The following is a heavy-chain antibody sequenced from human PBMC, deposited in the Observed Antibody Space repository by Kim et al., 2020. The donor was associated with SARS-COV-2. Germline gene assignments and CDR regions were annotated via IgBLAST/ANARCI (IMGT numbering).Heavy chain of an antibody. V-gene: IGHV1-46*01. Sequence: ASVKVSCKASGYTFTSYYMHWVRQAPGQGLEWMGIINPSGGSTSYAQKFQGRVTMTRDTSTSTVYMELSSLRSEDTAVYYCARDAALGVGGDNWFDPWGQGTLVTVSS. CDR2: INPSGGST. D-gene: IGHD2-21*01. J-gene: IGHJ5*02. CDR1: GYTFTSYY. CDR3: ARDAALGVGGDNWFDP.